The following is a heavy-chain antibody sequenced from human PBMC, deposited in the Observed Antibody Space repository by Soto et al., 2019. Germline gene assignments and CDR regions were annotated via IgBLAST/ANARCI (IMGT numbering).Heavy chain of an antibody. CDR3: ARGGLTPRTLGWFDP. D-gene: IGHD6-13*01. CDR2: IIPILGIA. J-gene: IGHJ5*02. V-gene: IGHV1-69*02. Sequence: QVQLVQSGAEVKKPGSSVKVSCKASGGTFSSYTISWVRQAPGQGLEWMGRIIPILGIANYAQKFQGRVTITADKSTSTAYMELSILRSEDTAVYYCARGGLTPRTLGWFDPWGQGTLVTVSS. CDR1: GGTFSSYT.